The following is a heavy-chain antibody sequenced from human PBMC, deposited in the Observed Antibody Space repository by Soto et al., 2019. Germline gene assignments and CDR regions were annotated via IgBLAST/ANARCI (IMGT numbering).Heavy chain of an antibody. CDR2: INHSGST. Sequence: QVQLQQWGAGLLKPSETLSLTCAVYGGSFSGYSWTWIPQPPGTGLEWIGEINHSGSTNYNPTLKSRVTISVDTSKNQFSLKLTSVTAADTAVYYCARDKITGLFDYWGQGTLVTVSS. J-gene: IGHJ4*02. D-gene: IGHD2-8*02. V-gene: IGHV4-34*01. CDR1: GGSFSGYS. CDR3: ARDKITGLFDY.